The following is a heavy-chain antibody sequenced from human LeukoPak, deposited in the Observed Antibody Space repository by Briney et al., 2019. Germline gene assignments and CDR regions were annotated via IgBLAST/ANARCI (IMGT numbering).Heavy chain of an antibody. V-gene: IGHV4-59*01. D-gene: IGHD5-18*01. CDR3: ARGGSGYSYGLFDY. CDR1: GGSISSYY. Sequence: SETLSLTCTVSGGSISSYYWSWIRQPPGRGLEWIGYIYYSGSTNYNPSLKSRVTISVDTSKNQFSLKLSSVTAADTAVYYCARGGSGYSYGLFDYWGQGTLVTVSS. J-gene: IGHJ4*02. CDR2: IYYSGST.